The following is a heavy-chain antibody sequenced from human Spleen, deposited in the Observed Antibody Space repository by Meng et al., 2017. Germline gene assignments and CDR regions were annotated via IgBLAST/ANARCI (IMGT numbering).Heavy chain of an antibody. D-gene: IGHD2-2*01. CDR1: GASIRSYF. J-gene: IGHJ6*02. V-gene: IGHV4-59*01. CDR2: IHHSGSS. Sequence: SETLSLTCNVSGASIRSYFWSWIRQPPGKGLEWIGYIHHSGSSSYNPSLKSRVTISVDTSKNQFSLRLSSVTASDTAVYYCARARRSSTFSVDYYYYGMDVWGPGATVTVSS. CDR3: ARARRSSTFSVDYYYYGMDV.